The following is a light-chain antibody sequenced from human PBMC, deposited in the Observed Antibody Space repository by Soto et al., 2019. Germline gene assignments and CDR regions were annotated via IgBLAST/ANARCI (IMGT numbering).Light chain of an antibody. Sequence: SYELTQPPSVSVSPGQTDSITCSGDKLGDKYACWYQQKPGQSPVLVIYQDSKRHSGIPERFSGSNSGNTATLTISGTQAMDEADYYCQAWDSSTAVFGGGTKLTVL. J-gene: IGLJ2*01. V-gene: IGLV3-1*01. CDR2: QDS. CDR3: QAWDSSTAV. CDR1: KLGDKY.